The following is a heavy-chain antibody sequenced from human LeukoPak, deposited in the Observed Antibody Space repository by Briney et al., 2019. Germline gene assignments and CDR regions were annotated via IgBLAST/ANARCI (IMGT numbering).Heavy chain of an antibody. Sequence: SETLSLTCTVSGGSTTDYFWSWIRQPAGKGLEWIGRIYSSGSTNYNASLKSRVTMSVDTSKNQFSLKLSSVTAADTAVYYCASRSGYYNFDYWGQGTLVTVSS. D-gene: IGHD3-22*01. CDR3: ASRSGYYNFDY. CDR2: IYSSGST. V-gene: IGHV4-4*07. CDR1: GGSTTDYF. J-gene: IGHJ4*02.